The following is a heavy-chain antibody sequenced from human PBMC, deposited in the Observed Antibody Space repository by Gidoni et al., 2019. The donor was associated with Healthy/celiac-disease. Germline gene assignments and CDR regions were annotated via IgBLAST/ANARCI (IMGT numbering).Heavy chain of an antibody. J-gene: IGHJ6*02. CDR2: IYYSGST. CDR3: ARGVEAQYQLLYVYYYYGMDV. V-gene: IGHV4-59*01. Sequence: QAQLQESGPGLAKPSETLSLTCTDPGSSISSYYWSWIRQPPGKGLGWIGYIYYSGSTNYNPSLKSRVTISVDTSKNQFSLMLSSVTAADTAVYYCARGVEAQYQLLYVYYYYGMDVWGQGTTVTVSS. CDR1: GSSISSYY. D-gene: IGHD2-2*02.